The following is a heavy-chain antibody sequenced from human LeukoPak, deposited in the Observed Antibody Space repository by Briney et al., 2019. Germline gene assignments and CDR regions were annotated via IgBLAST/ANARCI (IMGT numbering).Heavy chain of an antibody. V-gene: IGHV3-30-3*01. J-gene: IGHJ4*02. D-gene: IGHD1-14*01. Sequence: GGSLRLSCAASGFTFSSYAMHWVRQAPGKGLEWVAVISYDGSNKYYADSVKGRFTISRDNSKNTLYLQMNSLRGEDTAVYYCAKAPGISAKAFYFDCWGQGTLVIVSS. CDR3: AKAPGISAKAFYFDC. CDR1: GFTFSSYA. CDR2: ISYDGSNK.